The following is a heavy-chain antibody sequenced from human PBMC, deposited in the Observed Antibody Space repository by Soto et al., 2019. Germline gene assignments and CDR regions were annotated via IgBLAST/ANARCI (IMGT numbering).Heavy chain of an antibody. CDR1: VFTFSTYG. CDR2: ISGSGGST. D-gene: IGHD6-19*01. CDR3: AKIRQWLIQKYYFDY. V-gene: IGHV3-23*01. Sequence: GGSMRLSCAASVFTFSTYGMSWVRQAPGKGLEWVSAISGSGGSTYYADSVKGRFTISRDNSKNTLYLQMNSLRAEDTAVYYCAKIRQWLIQKYYFDYWGQGTLVTVS. J-gene: IGHJ4*02.